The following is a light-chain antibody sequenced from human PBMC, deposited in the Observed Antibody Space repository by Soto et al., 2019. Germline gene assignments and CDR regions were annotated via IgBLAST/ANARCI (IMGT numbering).Light chain of an antibody. Sequence: IQLTQSPPSLSASVGDRVTITCRASQGVSSSLAWYHQQPGKAPKLLIYAATTLQSGVPSRFSGSGSGTDFTLTINSLQPEDFATYYCQQLHSYPFTFGQGKRLEMK. J-gene: IGKJ5*01. CDR2: AAT. CDR1: QGVSSS. CDR3: QQLHSYPFT. V-gene: IGKV1-9*01.